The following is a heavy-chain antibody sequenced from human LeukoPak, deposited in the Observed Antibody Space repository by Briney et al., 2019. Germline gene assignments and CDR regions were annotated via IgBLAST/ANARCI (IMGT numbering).Heavy chain of an antibody. D-gene: IGHD6-6*01. CDR2: IWYDGSNK. V-gene: IGHV3-33*01. J-gene: IGHJ4*02. CDR1: GFTFSNYG. Sequence: GGSLRLSCAASGFTFSNYGMHWVRQAPGKGLEWVAVIWYDGSNKYYADSVKGRFTISRDNSKNTLYLQMNSLRAEDTAVYYCARAWDTAAPYYFDYWGQGTLVTVSS. CDR3: ARAWDTAAPYYFDY.